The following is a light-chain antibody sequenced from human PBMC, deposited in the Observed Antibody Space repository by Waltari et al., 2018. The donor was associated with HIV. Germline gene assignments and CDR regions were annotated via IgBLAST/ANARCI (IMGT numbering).Light chain of an antibody. CDR2: RNN. CDR1: NSTIGRNY. J-gene: IGLJ3*02. CDR3: GTWDNNLSGWV. Sequence: QSVLTQPPSASGTPGQRGTIPCSGSNSTIGRNYVSWYQQLPGAAPKILIYRNNQRPSGVPDRFSGSKSGTSASLAISGLRSEDEADYYCGTWDNNLSGWVFGAGTKMAVL. V-gene: IGLV1-47*01.